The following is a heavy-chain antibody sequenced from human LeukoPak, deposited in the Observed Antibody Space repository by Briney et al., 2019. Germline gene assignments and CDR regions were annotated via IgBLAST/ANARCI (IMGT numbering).Heavy chain of an antibody. CDR3: ARDCSGGSCYYFDY. J-gene: IGHJ4*02. CDR2: INPNGGGT. CDR1: GYTFTGYY. Sequence: ASVKVSCKASGYTFTGYYMHWVRQAPGQGLEWMGWINPNGGGTNYAQKFQGRVTMTRDTSISTAYMELSRLRSDDTAVYYCARDCSGGSCYYFDYWGQGTLVTVSS. V-gene: IGHV1-2*02. D-gene: IGHD2-15*01.